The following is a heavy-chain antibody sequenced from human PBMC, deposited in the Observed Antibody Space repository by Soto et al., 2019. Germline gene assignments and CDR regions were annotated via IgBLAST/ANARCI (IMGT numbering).Heavy chain of an antibody. D-gene: IGHD2-15*01. V-gene: IGHV3-23*01. CDR1: GFTFSSYA. CDR3: AKDFGSLSYYFDY. J-gene: IGHJ4*02. Sequence: EVQLLESGGGLVQPGGSLRLSCAASGFTFSSYAMSWVRQAPGQGLEWCSAISGSGGSTYYADSVKGRFTISRDNSKNTPYLQMNSMRAEDTAVYYCAKDFGSLSYYFDYWGQGTLVTVSS. CDR2: ISGSGGST.